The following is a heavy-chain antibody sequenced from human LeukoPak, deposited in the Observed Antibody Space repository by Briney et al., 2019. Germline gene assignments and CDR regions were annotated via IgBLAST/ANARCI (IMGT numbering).Heavy chain of an antibody. Sequence: GGSLRLSCAASGFTFSGFGMHWVRQAPGKGLEWVAVIWYDGSNKYYADSVKGRFTISRDNPKNTLYVQMNSLRAEDTAVYYCARGRGADYGGNSGYFDYWGQGTLVTVSS. CDR2: IWYDGSNK. D-gene: IGHD4-23*01. J-gene: IGHJ4*02. CDR1: GFTFSGFG. CDR3: ARGRGADYGGNSGYFDY. V-gene: IGHV3-33*01.